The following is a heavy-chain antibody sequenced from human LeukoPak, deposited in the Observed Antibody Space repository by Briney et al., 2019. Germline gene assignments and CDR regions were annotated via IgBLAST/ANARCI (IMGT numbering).Heavy chain of an antibody. V-gene: IGHV3-30-3*01. D-gene: IGHD3-22*01. CDR2: ISHDGTNK. Sequence: GRSLRLSCAASGFPFSGYAIHWIRQTPGKGLEWVAVISHDGTNKYYADSVKGRSTISRDNSKNTLYLQMNSLRTEDTAVYYCARHRGPSLHSSGYFDYWGQGTLVTVSS. J-gene: IGHJ4*02. CDR3: ARHRGPSLHSSGYFDY. CDR1: GFPFSGYA.